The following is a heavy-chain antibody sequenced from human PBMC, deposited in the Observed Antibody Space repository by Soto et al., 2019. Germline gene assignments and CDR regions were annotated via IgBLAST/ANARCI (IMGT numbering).Heavy chain of an antibody. CDR2: ISAYNGNT. J-gene: IGHJ6*02. Sequence: ASVKVSCKASGYTFTSYGISWVRQAPAQGLEWMGWISAYNGNTNYAQKLQGRVTMTTDTSTSTAYMELRSLRSDDTAVYYCASGPNWNDGNYYYYYGMDVWGQGTTVTVSS. D-gene: IGHD1-1*01. CDR3: ASGPNWNDGNYYYYYGMDV. V-gene: IGHV1-18*01. CDR1: GYTFTSYG.